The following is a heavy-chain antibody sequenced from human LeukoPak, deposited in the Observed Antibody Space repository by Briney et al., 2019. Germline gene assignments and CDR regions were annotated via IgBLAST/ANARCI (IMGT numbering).Heavy chain of an antibody. CDR2: IHSGGTT. CDR3: ATATNLGGYFDL. CDR1: GLTVSSNY. V-gene: IGHV3-53*01. Sequence: PGGSPRLSCAASGLTVSSNYMAWVRQAPGKGLEWVSVIHSGGTTNYIDSVKGRFTISRDNSKNTLNFEMNSLRAEDTAVYYCATATNLGGYFDLWGRGTLVTVSS. J-gene: IGHJ2*01. D-gene: IGHD1/OR15-1a*01.